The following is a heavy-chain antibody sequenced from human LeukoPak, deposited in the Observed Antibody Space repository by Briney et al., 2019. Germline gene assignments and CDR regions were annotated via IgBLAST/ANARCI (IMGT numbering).Heavy chain of an antibody. Sequence: PGGSLRLSCAASGFTFSNAWMSWVRQAPGKGLEWVGRIKSKTDGGTTDYAAPVKGRFTISRDDSKNTLYLQMNSLKTEDTAVYYCTTDRAMVRGVYYWGQGTLVTVSS. D-gene: IGHD3-10*01. V-gene: IGHV3-15*01. J-gene: IGHJ4*02. CDR2: IKSKTDGGTT. CDR3: TTDRAMVRGVYY. CDR1: GFTFSNAW.